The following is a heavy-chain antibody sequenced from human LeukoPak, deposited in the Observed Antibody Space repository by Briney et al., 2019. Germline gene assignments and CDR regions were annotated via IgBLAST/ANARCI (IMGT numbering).Heavy chain of an antibody. Sequence: GGSLRLSCAASGFDVVINYMSWVRQAPGKGLEWVSAISGSGGSTYYADSVKGRFTISRDNSKNTLYLQMNSLRAEDTAVYYCGLLWFGESTNAFDIWGQGTMVTVSS. CDR2: ISGSGGST. CDR3: GLLWFGESTNAFDI. CDR1: GFDVVINY. V-gene: IGHV3-23*01. D-gene: IGHD3-10*01. J-gene: IGHJ3*02.